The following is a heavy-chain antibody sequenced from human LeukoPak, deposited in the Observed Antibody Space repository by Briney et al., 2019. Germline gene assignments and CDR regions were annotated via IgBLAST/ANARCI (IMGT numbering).Heavy chain of an antibody. CDR3: AKSDPYGDSLIEI. D-gene: IGHD4-17*01. V-gene: IGHV3-48*03. CDR2: ISSTGGTI. J-gene: IGHJ4*02. CDR1: GFTFSGYA. Sequence: GGSLRLSCAASGFTFSGYAMNWVRQAPGKGLEWLSHISSTGGTIYYADSVEGRLTVSRDNAKNSLYLQMNSLRAEDTAVYYCAKSDPYGDSLIEIWGQGALVTVSS.